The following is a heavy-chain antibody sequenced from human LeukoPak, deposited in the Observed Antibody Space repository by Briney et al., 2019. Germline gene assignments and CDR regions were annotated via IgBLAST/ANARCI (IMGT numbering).Heavy chain of an antibody. D-gene: IGHD6-19*01. J-gene: IGHJ3*02. Sequence: GGSLRLSCAASGFTFSTYAMHWVRQAPGKGLEWVAVISYDGSSKYYADSVKGRFTISRDNSKNTLYLQMNSLRAEDTAVYYCAKRRYSSGWYVGAFDIWGQGTMVTVSS. CDR1: GFTFSTYA. CDR3: AKRRYSSGWYVGAFDI. CDR2: ISYDGSSK. V-gene: IGHV3-30*04.